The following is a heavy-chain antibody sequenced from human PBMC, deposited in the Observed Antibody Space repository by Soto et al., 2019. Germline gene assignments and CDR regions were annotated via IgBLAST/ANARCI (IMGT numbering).Heavy chain of an antibody. Sequence: QVQLVESGGGVVQPGRSLRLSCAASGFTFSSYAISWVRQAPGQGLEWMGGIIPIFGTANYAQKFQGRVTITADKSTSTAYMELSSLRSEDTAVYYCARDGCSSTSCYTGGGGDAFDIWGQGTMVTVSS. CDR3: ARDGCSSTSCYTGGGGDAFDI. V-gene: IGHV1-69*06. CDR2: IIPIFGTA. J-gene: IGHJ3*02. CDR1: GFTFSSYA. D-gene: IGHD2-2*02.